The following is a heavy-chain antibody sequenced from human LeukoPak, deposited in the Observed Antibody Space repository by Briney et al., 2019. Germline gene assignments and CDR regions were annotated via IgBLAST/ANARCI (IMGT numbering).Heavy chain of an antibody. CDR3: AKDGSRSISSSWYRYYFDY. Sequence: GGSLRLSCAASGFTFSSYGMHWVRQAPGKGLEWVAFIRYDGSNKYYADSVKGRFTISRDNSKNTLCLQMNSLRAEDTAVYYCAKDGSRSISSSWYRYYFDYWGQRTLVTVSS. CDR1: GFTFSSYG. V-gene: IGHV3-30*02. J-gene: IGHJ4*02. D-gene: IGHD6-13*01. CDR2: IRYDGSNK.